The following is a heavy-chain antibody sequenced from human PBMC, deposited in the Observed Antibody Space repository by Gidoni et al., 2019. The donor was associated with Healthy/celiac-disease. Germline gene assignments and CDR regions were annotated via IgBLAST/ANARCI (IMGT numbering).Heavy chain of an antibody. D-gene: IGHD5-18*01. V-gene: IGHV3-21*01. CDR3: ARGGDTAMVTLFDY. CDR1: GFTFSSYS. J-gene: IGHJ4*02. CDR2: ISSSSSYI. Sequence: EVQLVESGGGLVKPGGSLRLSCAASGFTFSSYSMNWVRQAPGKGLEWVSSISSSSSYIYYADSVKGRFTISRDNAKNSLYLQMNSLRAEDTAVYYCARGGDTAMVTLFDYWGQGTLVTVSS.